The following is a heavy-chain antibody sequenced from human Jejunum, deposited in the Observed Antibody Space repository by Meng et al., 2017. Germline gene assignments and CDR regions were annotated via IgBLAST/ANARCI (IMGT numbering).Heavy chain of an antibody. CDR2: IHYSGAN. CDR1: VGSIRSDY. Sequence: SETLSLTCTVSVGSIRSDYWSWLRQPPGEGLEWIGYIHYSGANTYHPSFKTRVTTSINTSKNQFSLQLSSVTAADTAVYFCARDNGEKKAGRGSFYGMDVWGQGTTVTVSS. V-gene: IGHV4-59*01. D-gene: IGHD2-8*01. J-gene: IGHJ6*02. CDR3: ARDNGEKKAGRGSFYGMDV.